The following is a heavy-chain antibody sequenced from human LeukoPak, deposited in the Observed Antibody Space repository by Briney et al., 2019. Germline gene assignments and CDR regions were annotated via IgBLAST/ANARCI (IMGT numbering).Heavy chain of an antibody. Sequence: EGSLRLSCAASGFTFSSYAMHWVRQAPGKGLEWVAVISYDGSNKYYADSVKGRFTISRDNSKNTLYLQMNSLRAEDTAVYYCARGETPIAAAGIRYWGQGTLVTVSS. J-gene: IGHJ4*02. CDR2: ISYDGSNK. CDR1: GFTFSSYA. CDR3: ARGETPIAAAGIRY. D-gene: IGHD6-13*01. V-gene: IGHV3-30*04.